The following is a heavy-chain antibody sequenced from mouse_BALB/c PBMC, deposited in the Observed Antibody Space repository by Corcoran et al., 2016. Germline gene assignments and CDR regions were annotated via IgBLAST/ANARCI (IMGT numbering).Heavy chain of an antibody. V-gene: IGHV9-3-1*01. D-gene: IGHD1-2*01. CDR3: ANYYCYYFDY. CDR1: GYTFTNYG. Sequence: QIQLVQSGPELKKPGETVKISCKASGYTFTNYGMNWVKQAPGKGLKWMGWINTYTGEPTYADDFKGRFAFSLETSASPAYLQINNLKNEDTATYFCANYYCYYFDYWGQGTTLTVSS. CDR2: INTYTGEP. J-gene: IGHJ2*01.